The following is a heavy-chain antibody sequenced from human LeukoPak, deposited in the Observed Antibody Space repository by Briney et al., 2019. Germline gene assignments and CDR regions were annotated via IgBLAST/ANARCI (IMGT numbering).Heavy chain of an antibody. J-gene: IGHJ4*02. V-gene: IGHV4-34*01. CDR2: INHSGST. Sequence: PSETLSLTCAVYGGSFSGYYWSWIRQPPGKGLEWIGEINHSGSTNYNPSLKSRVTISVDTSKNQFSLKLSSVTAADTAVYYCARVGYYYDSSGYYYHYFDYWGQGTLVTVSS. CDR1: GGSFSGYY. CDR3: ARVGYYYDSSGYYYHYFDY. D-gene: IGHD3-22*01.